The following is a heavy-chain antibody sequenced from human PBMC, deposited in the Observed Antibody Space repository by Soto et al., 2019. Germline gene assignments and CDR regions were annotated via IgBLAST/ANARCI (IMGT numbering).Heavy chain of an antibody. CDR2: IYPGDSDT. CDR3: ARHTPQRGSSLVSRYGMDV. CDR1: GYSFTSYW. D-gene: IGHD6-6*01. Sequence: GESLKISCKGSGYSFTSYWIGWVRQMPGKGLEWMGIIYPGDSDTRYSPSFQGQVTISADKSISTAYLQWSSLKASDTAMYYCARHTPQRGSSLVSRYGMDVWGQGTTVTVSS. V-gene: IGHV5-51*01. J-gene: IGHJ6*02.